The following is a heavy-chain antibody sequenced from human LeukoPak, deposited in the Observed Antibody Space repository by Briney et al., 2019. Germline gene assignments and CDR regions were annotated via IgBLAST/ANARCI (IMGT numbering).Heavy chain of an antibody. CDR2: FDPEDGET. CDR3: ATRWIGTVVTLPFDY. V-gene: IGHV1-24*01. J-gene: IGHJ4*02. CDR1: GYTLTELS. D-gene: IGHD4-23*01. Sequence: ASVKVSCKVSGYTLTELSMHWVRQAPGKGLEWMGGFDPEDGETIYAQKFQGRVTMTEDTSTDTAYMELSSLRSEDTAVYYCATRWIGTVVTLPFDYWGQGTLVTVSS.